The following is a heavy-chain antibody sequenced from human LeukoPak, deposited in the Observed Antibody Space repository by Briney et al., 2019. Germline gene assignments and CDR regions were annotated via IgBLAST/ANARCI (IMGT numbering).Heavy chain of an antibody. CDR3: ARPRAMGYYYYYGMDV. CDR2: IYYSGST. J-gene: IGHJ6*02. V-gene: IGHV4-39*01. D-gene: IGHD5-24*01. CDR1: GGSINSSSYY. Sequence: SETLSLTCAVSGGSINSSSYYWVWIRQPPGKGLEWIGSIYYSGSTYYNPSLKSRVTISVDTSKNQFSLKLSSVTAADTAVYYCARPRAMGYYYYYGMDVWGQGTTVTVSS.